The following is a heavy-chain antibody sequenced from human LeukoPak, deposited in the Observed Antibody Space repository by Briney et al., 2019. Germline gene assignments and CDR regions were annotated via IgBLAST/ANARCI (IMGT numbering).Heavy chain of an antibody. D-gene: IGHD4-23*01. CDR3: ARETTVVTPGRSDVFDI. J-gene: IGHJ3*02. CDR1: AGSISSHY. V-gene: IGHV4-59*11. CDR2: IYYRGRT. Sequence: SESLSLTSTVSAGSISSHYWNWIRQPPGKGLEWMGYIYYRGRTNYNPSFKSRVSISVYTSKSQFSLKLSSVTAADTAVYYCARETTVVTPGRSDVFDIWGQGTMVTVSS.